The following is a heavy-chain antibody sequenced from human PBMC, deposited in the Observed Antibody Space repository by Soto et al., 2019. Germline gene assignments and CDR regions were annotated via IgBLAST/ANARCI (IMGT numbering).Heavy chain of an antibody. D-gene: IGHD4-4*01. J-gene: IGHJ5*02. Sequence: EVQLVESGGGLVQPGGSRRLSCTASGFTFSDSWMTWVRQAPGKGLEWVARIKPDESEKKYADSVKGRFSISRDNAKNSMYAQMDSLRGEDAAVYYCVRGGSNYASWGQGTLVTVSS. CDR3: VRGGSNYAS. V-gene: IGHV3-7*01. CDR1: GFTFSDSW. CDR2: IKPDESEK.